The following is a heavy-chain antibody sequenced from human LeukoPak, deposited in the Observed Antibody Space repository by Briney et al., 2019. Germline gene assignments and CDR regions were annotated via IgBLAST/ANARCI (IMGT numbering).Heavy chain of an antibody. Sequence: PGGSLRLSCAASGFTFSNYAMNWVGQARGKGVEGVSGISGCGGGTSYADSVKGRFTISRDNSKNTLYVQMNSLRAEDTAVYYCAKVGGMITFGVVNPDYWGQGTLVTVSS. V-gene: IGHV3-23*01. D-gene: IGHD3-16*01. J-gene: IGHJ4*02. CDR1: GFTFSNYA. CDR2: ISGCGGGT. CDR3: AKVGGMITFGVVNPDY.